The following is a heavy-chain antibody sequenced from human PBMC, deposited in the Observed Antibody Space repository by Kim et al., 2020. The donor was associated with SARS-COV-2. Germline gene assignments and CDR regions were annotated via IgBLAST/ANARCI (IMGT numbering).Heavy chain of an antibody. CDR1: GYTFTSYD. CDR2: MNPNSGNT. J-gene: IGHJ4*02. Sequence: ASVKVSCKASGYTFTSYDINWVRQATGQGLEWMGWMNPNSGNTGYAQKFQGRVTMTRNTSISTAYMELSSLRSEDTAVYYCARGSSIYYDSSGYYSARNTLDYWGQGTLVTVSS. V-gene: IGHV1-8*01. D-gene: IGHD3-22*01. CDR3: ARGSSIYYDSSGYYSARNTLDY.